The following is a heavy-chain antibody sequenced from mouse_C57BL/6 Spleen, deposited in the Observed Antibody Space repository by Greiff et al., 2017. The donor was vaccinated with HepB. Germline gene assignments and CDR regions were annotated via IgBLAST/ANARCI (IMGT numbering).Heavy chain of an antibody. V-gene: IGHV14-2*01. CDR1: GFNIKDYY. D-gene: IGHD1-1*01. Sequence: VHVKQSGAELVKPGASVKLSCTASGFNIKDYYMHWVKQRPEQGLEWIGRIDPEDGETKYAPKFQGKATITADTSSNTAYLQLSSLTSEDTAVYYCARGGPHGSSSWFAYWGQGTLVTVSA. CDR2: IDPEDGET. J-gene: IGHJ3*01. CDR3: ARGGPHGSSSWFAY.